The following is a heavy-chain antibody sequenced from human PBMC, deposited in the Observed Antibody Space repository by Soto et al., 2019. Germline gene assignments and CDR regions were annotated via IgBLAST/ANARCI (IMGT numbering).Heavy chain of an antibody. V-gene: IGHV4-30-4*01. D-gene: IGHD3-10*01. J-gene: IGHJ3*02. Sequence: QQQLQESGPGLVKPSQTLSLPCTASGGSMNINDYSGSWIRQPPGKGLEWIGYIHNSGSTYYNPSLKSRLTISSDMSKNQFSLRLNSVTAADTALYFCARGEVRGPFDIWGQGTKVTVSS. CDR3: ARGEVRGPFDI. CDR1: GGSMNINDYS. CDR2: IHNSGST.